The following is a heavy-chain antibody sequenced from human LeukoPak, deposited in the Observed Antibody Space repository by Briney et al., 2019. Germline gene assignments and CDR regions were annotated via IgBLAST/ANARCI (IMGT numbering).Heavy chain of an antibody. CDR3: AKDLIPGRPYPLHFDF. J-gene: IGHJ4*02. V-gene: IGHV3-23*01. Sequence: GGSLRLSCAASGFTFINYAMTWVRQAPGRGLEWVSRISGSGGSTYYADFVKGRFTISRDNSRNTLYLQMNSLRAEDTALYYCAKDLIPGRPYPLHFDFWGLGTPVTVSS. CDR1: GFTFINYA. CDR2: ISGSGGST. D-gene: IGHD6-6*01.